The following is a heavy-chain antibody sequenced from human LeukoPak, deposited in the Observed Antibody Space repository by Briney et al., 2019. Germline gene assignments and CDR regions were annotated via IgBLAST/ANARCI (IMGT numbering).Heavy chain of an antibody. CDR1: GYTFTSYD. D-gene: IGHD2-15*01. CDR3: ARGGVVVAATDYYYYYGMDV. J-gene: IGHJ6*02. CDR2: MNPNSGNT. Sequence: ASVKVSCKASGYTFTSYDINWVRQATGQGLEWMGWMNPNSGNTGYAQKFQGRVTMTRNTSISTAYMELSSLRSEDTAVYYCARGGVVVAATDYYYYYGMDVRGQGTTVTVSS. V-gene: IGHV1-8*01.